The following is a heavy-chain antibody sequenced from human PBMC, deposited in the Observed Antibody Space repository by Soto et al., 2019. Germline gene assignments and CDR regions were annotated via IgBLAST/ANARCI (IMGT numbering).Heavy chain of an antibody. CDR2: ISSSSSTI. CDR1: GFTFSSYS. Sequence: EVQLVESGGGLVQPGGSLRLSCAASGFTFSSYSMNWVRQAPGKGLEWVSYISSSSSTIYYADSVKGRFTISRDNAKNSLYLQMNSLRAEDTAVYYCARSSRGYGSGSSNPNWGQGTLVTVSS. V-gene: IGHV3-48*01. J-gene: IGHJ4*02. CDR3: ARSSRGYGSGSSNPN. D-gene: IGHD3-10*01.